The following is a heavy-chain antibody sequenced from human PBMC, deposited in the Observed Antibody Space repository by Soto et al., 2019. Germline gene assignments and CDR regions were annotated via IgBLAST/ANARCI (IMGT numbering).Heavy chain of an antibody. Sequence: GGSLRLSCVGSAFNITDRALHWVRQAPGKGLEWVSGIYWNSARIDYADSVKGRFTISRDNSKNTLYLQMNSLRAEDTAVYYCARDSLLWFGELSCWGQGTLVTVSS. CDR2: IYWNSARI. CDR1: AFNITDRA. D-gene: IGHD3-10*01. J-gene: IGHJ4*02. V-gene: IGHV3-9*01. CDR3: ARDSLLWFGELSC.